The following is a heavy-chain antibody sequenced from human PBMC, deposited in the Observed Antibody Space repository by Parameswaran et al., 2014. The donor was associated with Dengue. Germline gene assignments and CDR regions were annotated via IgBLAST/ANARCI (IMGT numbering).Heavy chain of an antibody. CDR2: INAGNGNT. D-gene: IGHD3-10*01. J-gene: IGHJ5*02. V-gene: IGHV1-3*01. CDR3: ARDQITRVVRGVINWFDP. Sequence: WVRQAPGQRLEWMGWINAGNGNTKYSQKFQGRVTITRDTSASTAYMELSSLRSEDTAVYYCARDQITRVVRGVINWFDPWGQGTLVTVSS.